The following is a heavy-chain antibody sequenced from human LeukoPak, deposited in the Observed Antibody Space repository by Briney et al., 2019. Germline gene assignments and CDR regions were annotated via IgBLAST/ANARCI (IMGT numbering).Heavy chain of an antibody. CDR3: ATYGSGSYRFDP. J-gene: IGHJ5*02. CDR1: GGSISSGNYY. V-gene: IGHV4-31*03. Sequence: TSETLSLTCTVSGGSISSGNYYWSWIRQHPGKGLEWIGYIHHSGSTYYNPSLKSRVIISVDTSKNQFSLKLNSVTAADTAVYYCATYGSGSYRFDPWGQGTLVTVSS. CDR2: IHHSGST. D-gene: IGHD3-10*01.